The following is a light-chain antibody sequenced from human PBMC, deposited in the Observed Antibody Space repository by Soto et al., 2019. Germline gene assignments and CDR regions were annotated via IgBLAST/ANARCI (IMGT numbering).Light chain of an antibody. CDR3: QQYSVWPLT. Sequence: EIVPTQSPGTLSLSPGERATLSCRASQSVSSSYLAWYQQKPGQAPRLLIYGASNRATGIPDRFSGSGSGTDFTLTISRLEPEDFAVYYCQQYSVWPLTFGGGTKVDI. J-gene: IGKJ4*01. CDR1: QSVSSSY. V-gene: IGKV3-20*01. CDR2: GAS.